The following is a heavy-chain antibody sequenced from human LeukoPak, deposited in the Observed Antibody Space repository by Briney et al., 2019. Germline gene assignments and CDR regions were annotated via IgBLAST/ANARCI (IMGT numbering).Heavy chain of an antibody. CDR3: ARVAAAGFNAFDI. Sequence: SVKVSCKASGGTFSSYAISWVRQAPGQGLEWMGRVIPILGIANYAQKFQGRVTITADKSTSTAYMELSSLRSEDTAVYYCARVAAAGFNAFDIWGQRTMVTVSS. J-gene: IGHJ3*02. D-gene: IGHD6-13*01. CDR2: VIPILGIA. CDR1: GGTFSSYA. V-gene: IGHV1-69*04.